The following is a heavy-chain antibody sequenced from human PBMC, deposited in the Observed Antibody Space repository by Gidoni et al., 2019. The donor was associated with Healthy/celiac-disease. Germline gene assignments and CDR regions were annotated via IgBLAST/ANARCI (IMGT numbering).Heavy chain of an antibody. V-gene: IGHV3-30*18. J-gene: IGHJ6*02. D-gene: IGHD5-12*01. CDR1: SYG. CDR3: ANDRGGGYGGYDKNCYYYYGFDV. CDR2: ISYDGSNK. Sequence: SYGMHWVRPAPGKGLEWVAVISYDGSNKYYADSGKGRFTISRDNSKNTLYLQMNSLRAEDTPVYYCANDRGGGYGGYDKNCYYYYGFDVWGQGTMVTVSS.